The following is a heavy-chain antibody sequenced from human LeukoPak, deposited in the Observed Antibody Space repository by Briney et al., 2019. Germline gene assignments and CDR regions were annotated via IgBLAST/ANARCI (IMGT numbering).Heavy chain of an antibody. CDR3: AKESRLRGYSSSWYLH. J-gene: IGHJ4*02. CDR1: GGTFSSYA. V-gene: IGHV1-69*13. Sequence: SVKVSCKASGGTFSSYAISWVRQAPGQGLEWMGGIIPIFGTANYAQKFQGRVTITADESTSTAYMELSSLRSEDTAVYYCAKESRLRGYSSSWYLHWGQGTLVTVSS. CDR2: IIPIFGTA. D-gene: IGHD6-13*01.